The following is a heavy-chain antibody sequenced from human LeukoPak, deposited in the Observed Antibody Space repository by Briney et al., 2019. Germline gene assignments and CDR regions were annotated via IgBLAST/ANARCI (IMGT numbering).Heavy chain of an antibody. CDR1: GYTFTGYY. Sequence: ASVKVSCKASGYTFTGYYMHWVRQAPGQGLEWMGWINPNSGGTNYAQKFQGRVTMTRDTSISTAYMELSRLRSDDTAVYYCARDSLDYDSSGYYPNWGQATLVTVSS. V-gene: IGHV1-2*02. CDR3: ARDSLDYDSSGYYPN. J-gene: IGHJ4*02. D-gene: IGHD3-22*01. CDR2: INPNSGGT.